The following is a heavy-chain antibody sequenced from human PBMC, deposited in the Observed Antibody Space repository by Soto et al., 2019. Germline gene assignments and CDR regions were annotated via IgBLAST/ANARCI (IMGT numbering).Heavy chain of an antibody. CDR1: GYTFTSYA. CDR2: INAGNGNT. CDR3: ARVHFWSGSVFDP. V-gene: IGHV1-3*01. Sequence: ASVKVSCKASGYTFTSYAMHWVRQAPGQRLEWMGWINAGNGNTKYSQKFQGRATITRDTSASTAYMELSSLRSEDTAVYYCARVHFWSGSVFDPWGQGTLVTVSS. D-gene: IGHD3-3*02. J-gene: IGHJ5*02.